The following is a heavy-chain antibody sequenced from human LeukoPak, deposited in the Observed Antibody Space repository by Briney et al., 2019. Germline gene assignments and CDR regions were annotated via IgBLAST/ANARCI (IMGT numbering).Heavy chain of an antibody. V-gene: IGHV4-59*08. Sequence: PSETLSLTCTVSGGSISSYYWSWIRQPSGKGLEWIGYIYYSGSTKNNPSLKSRVTISVDTSKNQFSLKLSSVTAADTAVYYCANREAGYSSSWAPFDYWGQGTLVIVSS. CDR2: IYYSGST. CDR3: ANREAGYSSSWAPFDY. CDR1: GGSISSYY. J-gene: IGHJ4*02. D-gene: IGHD6-13*01.